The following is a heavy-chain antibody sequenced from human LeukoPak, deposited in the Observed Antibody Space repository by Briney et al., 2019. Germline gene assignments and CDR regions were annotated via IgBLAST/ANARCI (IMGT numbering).Heavy chain of an antibody. CDR1: GGSISSSSYY. V-gene: IGHV4-39*01. CDR2: IYYSGST. Sequence: SDTLSLTCTVSGGSISSSSYYRVWIRQPPGKGLEWIGNIYYSGSTFYNPSLKSRATISVDTSNNHFSLKLSSMTAADTAVYYCARQRGGGYWYFDLWGGGPLVTVSP. D-gene: IGHD3-16*01. J-gene: IGHJ2*01. CDR3: ARQRGGGYWYFDL.